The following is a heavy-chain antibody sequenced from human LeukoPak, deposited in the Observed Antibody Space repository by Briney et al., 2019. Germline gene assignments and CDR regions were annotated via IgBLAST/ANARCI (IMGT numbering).Heavy chain of an antibody. D-gene: IGHD1-26*01. V-gene: IGHV3-20*04. CDR3: ALEMGGAIVGAIPDNY. CDR1: GFTFDDYG. Sequence: GGSLRLSCAASGFTFDDYGMSWVRQAPGKGLEWVSGINWNGGSTGYADSAKGRFTISRDNAKNSLYLQMNSLRAEDTALYYCALEMGGAIVGAIPDNYWGQGTLVTVSS. J-gene: IGHJ4*02. CDR2: INWNGGST.